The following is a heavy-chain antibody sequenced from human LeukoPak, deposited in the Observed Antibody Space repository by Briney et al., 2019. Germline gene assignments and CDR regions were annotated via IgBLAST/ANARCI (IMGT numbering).Heavy chain of an antibody. CDR1: GFTFSDYA. Sequence: PGRSLRLSCAASGFTFSDYAMLWVSQAPGKGLEWVAVIWHDGSNIFYADSVKGRLTISRDNSKKTLYLEMNNPRAEDTAVYYCARGFCRGGICYPQPTTWTFYFDSWGQGTQVTVSS. D-gene: IGHD2-15*01. CDR2: IWHDGSNI. V-gene: IGHV3-33*08. J-gene: IGHJ4*02. CDR3: ARGFCRGGICYPQPTTWTFYFDS.